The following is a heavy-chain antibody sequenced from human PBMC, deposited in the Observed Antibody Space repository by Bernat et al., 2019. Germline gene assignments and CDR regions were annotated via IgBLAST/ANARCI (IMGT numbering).Heavy chain of an antibody. CDR2: IRSKANSYAT. CDR3: TRQLEVVAAQNYYCYGMDV. V-gene: IGHV3-73*01. D-gene: IGHD2-15*01. J-gene: IGHJ6*01. CDR1: GFTFSGSA. Sequence: EVQLVESGGGLVQPGGSLKLSCAASGFTFSGSAMHWVRQASGKGLEWVGRIRSKANSYATAYAASVKGRFTISRDDSKNTAYLQMNSPKTEDTAVYYCTRQLEVVAAQNYYCYGMDVWGQGTTVTVSS.